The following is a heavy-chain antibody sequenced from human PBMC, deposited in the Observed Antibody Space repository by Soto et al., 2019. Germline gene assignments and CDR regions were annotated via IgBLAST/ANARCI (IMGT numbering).Heavy chain of an antibody. J-gene: IGHJ5*02. V-gene: IGHV1-69*13. CDR2: IIPIFGTA. CDR1: GGTFSSYA. Sequence: SVKVSCKASGGTFSSYAISWVRQAPGQGLEWMGGIIPIFGTANYAQKFQGRVTITADESTSTAYMELSSLRSEDTAVYYCARGDPAGTYCSSTSCYFRFDQWGRGTLVTVSS. CDR3: ARGDPAGTYCSSTSCYFRFDQ. D-gene: IGHD2-2*01.